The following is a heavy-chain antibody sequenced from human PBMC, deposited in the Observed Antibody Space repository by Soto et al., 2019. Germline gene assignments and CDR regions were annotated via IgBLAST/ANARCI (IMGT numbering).Heavy chain of an antibody. CDR3: ARAFYYDFWTFDY. CDR1: GFTFSSYA. J-gene: IGHJ4*02. D-gene: IGHD3-3*01. V-gene: IGHV3-23*01. Sequence: GGSLRLSCAASGFTFSSYAMSWVRQAPGKGLEWVSAISGSGGSTYYADSVKGRFTISRDNSKNTLSLQMNSLRAEDTAVYYCARAFYYDFWTFDYWGQGTLVTVSS. CDR2: ISGSGGST.